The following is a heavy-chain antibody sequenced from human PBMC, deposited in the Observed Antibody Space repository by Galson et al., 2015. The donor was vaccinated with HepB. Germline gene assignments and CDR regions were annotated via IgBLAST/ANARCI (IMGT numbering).Heavy chain of an antibody. CDR2: ISSDGNYK. V-gene: IGHV3-30*04. Sequence: SLRLSCAASGFTFSTYALHWVRQAPGKGLQWVAVISSDGNYKYYVESLKGRFTLFRDNSKNTLYLHMNSLRGEDTAVYYCVRPWTIGSGSGPNWYFDLWGPGTLVTVSS. CDR3: VRPWTIGSGSGPNWYFDL. J-gene: IGHJ2*01. D-gene: IGHD3-10*01. CDR1: GFTFSTYA.